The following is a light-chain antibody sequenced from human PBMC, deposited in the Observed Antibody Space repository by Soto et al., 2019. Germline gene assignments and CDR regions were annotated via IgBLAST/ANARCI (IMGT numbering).Light chain of an antibody. CDR3: QQLNNYPLT. J-gene: IGKJ4*01. CDR1: QGISSY. CDR2: AAS. Sequence: DIQLTQSPSFLSASVGDRVTITCRASQGISSYLAWFQQKPGKAPKLLIYAASTLQSGVPSRFSGSGSGTEFTLTISSLQPEDFATYYCQQLNNYPLTFGGGSKV. V-gene: IGKV1-9*01.